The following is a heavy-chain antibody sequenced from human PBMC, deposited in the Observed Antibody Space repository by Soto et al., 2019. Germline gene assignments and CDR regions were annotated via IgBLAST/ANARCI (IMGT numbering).Heavy chain of an antibody. J-gene: IGHJ6*02. CDR1: GFTFSSYG. CDR3: AKEHQRGYSYGYFAGYYYYGMDV. CDR2: ISYDGSNK. Sequence: GGSLRLSCAASGFTFSSYGMHWVRQAPGKGLEWVAVISYDGSNKYYADSVKGRFTISRDNSKNTLYLQMSSLRAEDTAVYYCAKEHQRGYSYGYFAGYYYYGMDVWGQGTTVTVSS. D-gene: IGHD5-18*01. V-gene: IGHV3-30*18.